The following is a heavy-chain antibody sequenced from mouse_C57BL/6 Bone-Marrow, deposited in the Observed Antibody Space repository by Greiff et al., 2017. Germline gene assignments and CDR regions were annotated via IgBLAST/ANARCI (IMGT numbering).Heavy chain of an antibody. CDR1: GYAFSSYW. CDR3: ARGYYGSRLSMDY. D-gene: IGHD1-1*01. J-gene: IGHJ4*01. Sequence: VKLLESGAELVKPGASVKISCKASGYAFSSYWMNWVKQRPGKGLEWIGQIYPGDGDTNYNGKFKGKATLTADKSSSTAYMQLSSLTSEDSAVYFCARGYYGSRLSMDYWGQGTSVTVSS. V-gene: IGHV1-80*01. CDR2: IYPGDGDT.